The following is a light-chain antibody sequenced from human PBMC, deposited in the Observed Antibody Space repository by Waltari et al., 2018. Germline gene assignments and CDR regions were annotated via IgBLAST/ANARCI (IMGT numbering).Light chain of an antibody. CDR2: GNT. CDR3: QSYDNSPYVI. Sequence: QSVLTQPPSVSGAPGQRVTISCTGSSSNIGAGYDVHWYQQLPGTAPKLLIYGNTNRPSGVPDRFSCSKSGTSASLAITVLQAEDESDYYCQSYDNSPYVIFGGGTKLTVL. V-gene: IGLV1-40*01. J-gene: IGLJ2*01. CDR1: SSNIGAGYD.